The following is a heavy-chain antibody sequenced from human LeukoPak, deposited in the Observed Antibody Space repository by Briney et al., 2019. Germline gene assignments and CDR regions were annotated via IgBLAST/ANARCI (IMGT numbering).Heavy chain of an antibody. J-gene: IGHJ5*02. CDR2: INHSGST. V-gene: IGHV4-34*01. CDR1: GGSFSGYY. Sequence: SETLSLTCAVYGGSFSGYYWSWFRQPPGKGLEWIGEINHSGSTNYNPSLKSRVTISVDASKNLFALKLSSVTAADTAVYYCARDRYCSGGSCYLGWFDPWGQGTLVTVSS. CDR3: ARDRYCSGGSCYLGWFDP. D-gene: IGHD2-15*01.